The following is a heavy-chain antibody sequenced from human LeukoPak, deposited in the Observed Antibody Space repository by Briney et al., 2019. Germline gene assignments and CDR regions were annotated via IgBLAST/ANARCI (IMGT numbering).Heavy chain of an antibody. V-gene: IGHV3-23*01. Sequence: GGSLRLSCAASGFTFSNFGMSWVRQTPGKGLEWVSAIFANGVTTLYADSVKGRFIISRDNSQNRLFLQVNSLRVEDTAVYYCAKGLGGLASAPDSWGQGTLVTVSS. CDR1: GFTFSNFG. J-gene: IGHJ5*01. CDR3: AKGLGGLASAPDS. CDR2: IFANGVTT. D-gene: IGHD6-6*01.